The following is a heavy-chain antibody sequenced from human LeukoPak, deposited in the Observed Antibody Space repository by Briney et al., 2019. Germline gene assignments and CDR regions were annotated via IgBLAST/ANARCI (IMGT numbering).Heavy chain of an antibody. CDR2: IYPGDSDT. Sequence: GEALKISFKGSCYSFTNYWIGWGRPVPGKGVEWMGIIYPGDSDTKYSPSFQGRVTISADKSISTAYLQWSSLKASDTAMYYCARRIYDTSGDYMDVWGKGTTVTVSS. D-gene: IGHD3-22*01. CDR3: ARRIYDTSGDYMDV. CDR1: CYSFTNYW. V-gene: IGHV5-51*01. J-gene: IGHJ6*03.